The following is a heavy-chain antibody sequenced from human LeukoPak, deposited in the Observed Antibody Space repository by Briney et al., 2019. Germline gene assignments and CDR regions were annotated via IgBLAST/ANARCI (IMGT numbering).Heavy chain of an antibody. CDR1: GFTFSSYE. V-gene: IGHV3-48*03. CDR2: ISSSGSTI. J-gene: IGHJ6*03. CDR3: ARAYSERYGLGYYYMDV. D-gene: IGHD1-26*01. Sequence: HPGGSLRLSCAASGFTFSSYEMNWVRQAPGKGLEWVSYISSSGSTIYYADSVKGRFTISRDNAKKSVYLQMNSLRVEDTAVYYCARAYSERYGLGYYYMDVWGKGTTVTISS.